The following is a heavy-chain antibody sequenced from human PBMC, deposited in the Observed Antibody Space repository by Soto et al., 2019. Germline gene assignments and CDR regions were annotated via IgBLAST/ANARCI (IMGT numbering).Heavy chain of an antibody. V-gene: IGHV3-23*01. CDR2: ISGSGGST. CDR1: GFTFSSYA. J-gene: IGHJ4*02. Sequence: GGSLRLSCAASGFTFSSYAMSWVRQAPGKGLEWVSAISGSGGSTYYADSVKGRFTISRDNSKNTLYLQMNSLRAEDTAVYYCATRGDYCSSTSCYAYWGQGTLVTVSS. D-gene: IGHD2-2*01. CDR3: ATRGDYCSSTSCYAY.